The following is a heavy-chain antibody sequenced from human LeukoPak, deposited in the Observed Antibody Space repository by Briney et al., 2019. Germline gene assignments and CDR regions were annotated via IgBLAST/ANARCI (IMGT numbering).Heavy chain of an antibody. V-gene: IGHV4-59*01. CDR2: IYYSGST. Sequence: YXXSWIRXPPGKGLEWIGYIYYSGSTNYNPSLKSRVTISVDTSKNQFSLKLSSVTAADTAVYYCARAARWYPFDYWGQGTLVTVSS. D-gene: IGHD6-13*01. CDR1: YX. J-gene: IGHJ4*02. CDR3: ARAARWYPFDY.